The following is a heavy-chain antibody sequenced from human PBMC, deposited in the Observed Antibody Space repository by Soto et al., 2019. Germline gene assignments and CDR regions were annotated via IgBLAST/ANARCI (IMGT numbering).Heavy chain of an antibody. CDR3: ARVYSSSWYGWAFDI. Sequence: PGGSLRLSCAASGFTFSSYLMHWVRQAPGKGLVWVSRINSDGSSTSYADSVKGRFTISRDNAKNTLYLQMNSLRAEDTAVYYCARVYSSSWYGWAFDIWGQATMVTVSS. CDR2: INSDGSST. J-gene: IGHJ3*02. CDR1: GFTFSSYL. D-gene: IGHD6-13*01. V-gene: IGHV3-74*01.